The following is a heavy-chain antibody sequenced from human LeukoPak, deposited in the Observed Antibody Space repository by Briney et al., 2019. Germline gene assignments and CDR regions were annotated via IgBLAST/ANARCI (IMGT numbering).Heavy chain of an antibody. J-gene: IGHJ5*02. CDR1: GGSFSGYY. CDR2: INHSGST. CDR3: ARVFVVVVAAKRNWFDP. D-gene: IGHD2-15*01. V-gene: IGHV4-34*01. Sequence: SETLSLTCAVYGGSFSGYYWSWIRQPPGKGLEWIGEINHSGSTNYNPSLKSRVTISVDTSKNQFSLKLSSVTAADTAVYYCARVFVVVVAAKRNWFDPWGQGTLVTVSS.